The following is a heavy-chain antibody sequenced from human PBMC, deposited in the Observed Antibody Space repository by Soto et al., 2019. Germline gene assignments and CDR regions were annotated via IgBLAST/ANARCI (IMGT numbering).Heavy chain of an antibody. CDR1: GYTFTSYA. CDR2: INAGNGNT. Sequence: QVPLVQSGAEVKKPGASVKVSCKASGYTFTSYAMHWVRQAPGQRLEWMGWINAGNGNTKYSQKFQGRVTITRDTSASTAYMELSSLRSEDTAVYYCARDYDILTGYYPSNWFDPWGQGTLVTVSS. CDR3: ARDYDILTGYYPSNWFDP. J-gene: IGHJ5*02. D-gene: IGHD3-9*01. V-gene: IGHV1-3*01.